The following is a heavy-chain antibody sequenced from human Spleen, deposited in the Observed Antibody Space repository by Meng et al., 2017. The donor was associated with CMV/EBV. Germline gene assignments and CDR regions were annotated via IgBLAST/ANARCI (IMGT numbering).Heavy chain of an antibody. D-gene: IGHD3-22*01. Sequence: SGPTLVKPTQTLTLTCTFSGFSLNTIGLGVGWIRQPPGKALEWLALIYWNDDKRYNPSLKNRLTISKDTSNNQVVLTMANMDPVDTATYSCAHTPYDPSGYSPAFHFWGQGTMVTVSS. CDR2: IYWNDDK. V-gene: IGHV2-5*01. J-gene: IGHJ3*01. CDR3: AHTPYDPSGYSPAFHF. CDR1: GFSLNTIGLG.